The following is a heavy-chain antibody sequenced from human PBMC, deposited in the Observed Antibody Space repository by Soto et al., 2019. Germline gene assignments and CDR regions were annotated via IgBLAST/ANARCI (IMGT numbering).Heavy chain of an antibody. CDR2: IITYNGNT. CDR1: GYTFTSYD. V-gene: IGHV1-18*01. D-gene: IGHD2-15*01. Sequence: QVQLVQSGADVKKLGASVKVSCKASGYTFTSYDISWVRQAPGQGREWMGWIITYNGNTNYAKKLQGRVTMTTDASTRTAYMELRNLRSDDTAVYYCARGFQVVATRCRFDPWGQGTLVTVSS. J-gene: IGHJ5*02. CDR3: ARGFQVVATRCRFDP.